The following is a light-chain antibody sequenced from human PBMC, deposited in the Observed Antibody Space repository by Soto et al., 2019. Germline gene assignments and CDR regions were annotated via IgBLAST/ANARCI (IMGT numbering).Light chain of an antibody. V-gene: IGKV1-9*01. J-gene: IGKJ4*01. CDR3: QQVNSFPLT. CDR2: AAS. Sequence: DIQLTQSPSFLSASVGDRITITCRASQGISSYLAWYQQKPGKAPKLLIYAASTLQSGVPSSFSGSGSGTEFTLTISSLQPEDFATYYCQQVNSFPLTFRGGTKVEIK. CDR1: QGISSY.